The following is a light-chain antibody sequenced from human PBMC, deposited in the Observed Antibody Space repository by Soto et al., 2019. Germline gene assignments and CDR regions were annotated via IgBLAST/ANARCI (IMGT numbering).Light chain of an antibody. CDR1: QSVSRN. CDR2: GAS. CDR3: HHRVT. V-gene: IGKV3-15*01. J-gene: IGKJ3*01. Sequence: EIVLTQSPATLSVSPGEGATLSCRASQSVSRNLAWYQKKPGQAPRLLIYGASTRATGIPARFIGSGSGTDFTLTISSLQSEDFAVYYCHHRVTFGAGTKVD.